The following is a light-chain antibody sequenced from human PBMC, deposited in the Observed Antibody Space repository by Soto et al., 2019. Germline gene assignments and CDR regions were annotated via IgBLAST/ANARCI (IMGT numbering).Light chain of an antibody. Sequence: EIVMTQSPATLSVSPGERATLSCRASQSVSSNLAWYQQKRGQAPRLLIYAASTRATGIPARFSGTGSETEFTLTISSLQSEDFAVYYCQQYNNWPPWTFGQGTKVEIK. J-gene: IGKJ1*01. CDR2: AAS. V-gene: IGKV3-15*01. CDR1: QSVSSN. CDR3: QQYNNWPPWT.